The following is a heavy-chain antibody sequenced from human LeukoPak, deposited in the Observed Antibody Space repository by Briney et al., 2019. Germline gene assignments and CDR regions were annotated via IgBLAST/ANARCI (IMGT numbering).Heavy chain of an antibody. D-gene: IGHD3-22*01. Sequence: GGSLRLSCAASGFTFSSYAMSWVRQAPGKGLEWVSAISGSGGSTYYADSVKGRFTISRDNSKNTLYLQMNSLRAEDTAVYYCAKDLRKVYYYDSSGSDAFDIWGQGTMVTVSS. J-gene: IGHJ3*02. V-gene: IGHV3-23*01. CDR3: AKDLRKVYYYDSSGSDAFDI. CDR2: ISGSGGST. CDR1: GFTFSSYA.